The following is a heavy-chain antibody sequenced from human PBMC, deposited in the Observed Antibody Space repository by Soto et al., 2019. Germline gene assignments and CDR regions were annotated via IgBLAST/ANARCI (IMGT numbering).Heavy chain of an antibody. CDR2: ISGSGGST. V-gene: IGHV3-23*01. CDR1: GFTFSSYA. D-gene: IGHD6-13*01. Sequence: GGSLRLSCAASGFTFSSYAMSWVRQAPWKGLEWVSAISGSGGSTYYADSVKGRFTISRDNSKNTLYLQMNSLRAEDTAVYSCAKGYVEGSSWYVSWFEPWGQGTLVTVYS. J-gene: IGHJ5*02. CDR3: AKGYVEGSSWYVSWFEP.